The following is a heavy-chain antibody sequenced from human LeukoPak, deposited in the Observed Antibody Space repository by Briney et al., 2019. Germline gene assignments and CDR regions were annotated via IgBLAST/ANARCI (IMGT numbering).Heavy chain of an antibody. D-gene: IGHD6-13*01. CDR2: ISWNSYSI. J-gene: IGHJ4*02. CDR1: GFTFNDYA. Sequence: PGGSLRLSCAASGFTFNDYAMHWVRQAPGKGLEWVSGISWNSYSIGYADSVKGRFTISRDNSKNSLYLQMNSLRTEDTALYYCAKDFSVGVAAAGGSFDYWGQGTLVTVSS. V-gene: IGHV3-9*01. CDR3: AKDFSVGVAAAGGSFDY.